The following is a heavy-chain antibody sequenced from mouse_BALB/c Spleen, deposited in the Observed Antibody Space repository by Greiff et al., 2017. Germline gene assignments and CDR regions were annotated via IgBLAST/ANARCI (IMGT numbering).Heavy chain of an antibody. D-gene: IGHD2-3*01. CDR2: ISDGGSYT. Sequence: EVKLMESGGGLVKPGGSLKLSCAASGFTFSDYYMYWVRQTPEKRLEWVATISDGGSYTYYPDSVKGRFTISRDNAKNNLYLQMSSLKSEDTAMYYCARALYDSYYAMDYWGQGTSVTVSS. J-gene: IGHJ4*01. CDR1: GFTFSDYY. V-gene: IGHV5-4*02. CDR3: ARALYDSYYAMDY.